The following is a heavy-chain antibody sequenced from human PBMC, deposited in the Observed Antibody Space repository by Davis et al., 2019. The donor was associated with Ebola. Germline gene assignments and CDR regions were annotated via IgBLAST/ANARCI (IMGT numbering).Heavy chain of an antibody. CDR3: ARDPDTAMASDAFDI. CDR2: ISSSASYK. CDR1: GFTFSVYY. D-gene: IGHD5-18*01. J-gene: IGHJ3*02. Sequence: GGSLRLSCAASGFTFSVYYMSWIRQAPGKGPEWVSSISSSASYKNYADSVKGRFTISRDNAKNSLYLQMNSLRDEDTAVYYCARDPDTAMASDAFDIWGQGTMVTVSS. V-gene: IGHV3-11*06.